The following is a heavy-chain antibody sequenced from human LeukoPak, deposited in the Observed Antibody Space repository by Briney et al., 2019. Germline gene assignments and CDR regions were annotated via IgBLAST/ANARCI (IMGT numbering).Heavy chain of an antibody. CDR3: ARVAPLLRYFDWSYDY. D-gene: IGHD3-9*01. Sequence: ASVKVSCKASGYTFTSYGISWVRQAPGHGLEWMGWISAYNGNTNYAQKLQGRVTMTTDTSTSTAYMELRSLRSDDTAVYYWARVAPLLRYFDWSYDYWGRGTLVTVSS. CDR1: GYTFTSYG. CDR2: ISAYNGNT. V-gene: IGHV1-18*01. J-gene: IGHJ4*02.